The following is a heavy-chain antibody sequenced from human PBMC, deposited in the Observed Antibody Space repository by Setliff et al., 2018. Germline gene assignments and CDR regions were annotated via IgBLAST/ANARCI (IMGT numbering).Heavy chain of an antibody. V-gene: IGHV3-72*01. CDR3: AKLRRDGHGLDY. Sequence: LSLTCTVSGGSISSGDYYWSWIRQPPGKGLEWVGRIRNKVNSYITQYAASVEGRFTISRDDSKNSLYLQVNSLKTEDTAVYYCAKLRRDGHGLDYWGQGALVTVSS. D-gene: IGHD1-7*01. J-gene: IGHJ4*02. CDR1: GGSISSGDYY. CDR2: IRNKVNSYIT.